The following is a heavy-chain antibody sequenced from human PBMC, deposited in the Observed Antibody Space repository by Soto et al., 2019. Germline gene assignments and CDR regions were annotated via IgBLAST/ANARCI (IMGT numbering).Heavy chain of an antibody. CDR3: ARILLVYDFLTGYYRAYYFDY. CDR1: GYTFTSYA. D-gene: IGHD3-9*01. V-gene: IGHV1-3*01. Sequence: ASVKVSCKASGYTFTSYAMHWVRQAPGQRLEWMGWINAGNGNTKYSQKFQGRVTITRDTSASTAYMELSSLRSEDTAVYYCARILLVYDFLTGYYRAYYFDYWGQGPLVTVSS. CDR2: INAGNGNT. J-gene: IGHJ4*02.